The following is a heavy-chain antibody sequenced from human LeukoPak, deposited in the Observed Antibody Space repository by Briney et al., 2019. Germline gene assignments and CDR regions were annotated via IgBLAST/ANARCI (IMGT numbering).Heavy chain of an antibody. CDR2: IYYSGST. V-gene: IGHV4-39*07. CDR1: GGSISSSSYY. CDR3: ARVGGGRLQLFDY. J-gene: IGHJ4*02. D-gene: IGHD5-24*01. Sequence: SETLSLTCTVSGGSISSSSYYWGWIRQPPGKGLEWIGSIYYSGSTYYNPSLKSRVTISVDTSKNQFSLKLRSVTAADTAVYYCARVGGGRLQLFDYWGQGTLVTVSS.